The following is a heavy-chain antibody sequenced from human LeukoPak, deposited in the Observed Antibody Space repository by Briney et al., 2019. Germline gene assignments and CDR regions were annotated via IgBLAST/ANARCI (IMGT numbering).Heavy chain of an antibody. Sequence: SGGSLRLSCAASGFTFDDYAMHWVRQAPGKGLEWVSCISWKSNNIGYTDSVKGRFTIHRDYAKNSLYLQMNSLRAEDTDLYYCAKDFNYSGMDVWGQGTTVTVSS. J-gene: IGHJ6*02. V-gene: IGHV3-9*01. CDR2: ISWKSNNI. CDR1: GFTFDDYA. CDR3: AKDFNYSGMDV. D-gene: IGHD5-24*01.